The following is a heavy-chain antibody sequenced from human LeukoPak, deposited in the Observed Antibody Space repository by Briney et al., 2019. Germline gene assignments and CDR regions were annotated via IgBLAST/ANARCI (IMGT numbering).Heavy chain of an antibody. Sequence: ASVKVSCKASGYTFTAYYIHWVRQAPGQGLEWMGWINPNTGGTNYAQKFQGRVTMTRDTSISTASMELSRLRSDDTAVYYCAREGPVLRFLEWLSYAFDIWGQGTMVTVSS. CDR3: AREGPVLRFLEWLSYAFDI. J-gene: IGHJ3*02. CDR2: INPNTGGT. D-gene: IGHD3-3*01. CDR1: GYTFTAYY. V-gene: IGHV1-2*02.